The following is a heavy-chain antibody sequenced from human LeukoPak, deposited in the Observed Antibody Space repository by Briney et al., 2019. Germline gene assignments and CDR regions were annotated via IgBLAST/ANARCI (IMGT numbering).Heavy chain of an antibody. CDR1: GFTFNNYW. CDR3: ARLMTEAGTYSYYFDN. J-gene: IGHJ4*02. V-gene: IGHV3-7*01. CDR2: IKYDSSDK. D-gene: IGHD6-19*01. Sequence: PGGSLSLSCAASGFTFNNYWMIWVRQAPGKGLGWVADIKYDSSDKFYVDSVKGRFTISRDNAQSSVYLQMNSLRADDTAIYYCARLMTEAGTYSYYFDNWGQGALVTVSS.